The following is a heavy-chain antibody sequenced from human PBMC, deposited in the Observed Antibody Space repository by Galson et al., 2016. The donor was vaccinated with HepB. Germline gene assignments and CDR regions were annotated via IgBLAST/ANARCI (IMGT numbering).Heavy chain of an antibody. J-gene: IGHJ4*02. CDR1: GDSISRSSYY. Sequence: TLSLTCTVSGDSISRSSYYWGWIRQPPGKGLEWLGRVFTSGSTNYSPSLKSRATISADTSKNQFSLKLRSVTAADTAVYFCARGEYTYGYFDSWGQGTLVTVSS. D-gene: IGHD5-18*01. CDR3: ARGEYTYGYFDS. CDR2: VFTSGST. V-gene: IGHV4-61*02.